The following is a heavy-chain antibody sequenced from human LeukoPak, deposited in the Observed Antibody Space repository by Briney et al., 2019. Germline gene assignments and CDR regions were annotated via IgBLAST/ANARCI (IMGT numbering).Heavy chain of an antibody. CDR3: ARDGDYGGNWDY. D-gene: IGHD4-23*01. CDR2: ISAYNGNT. V-gene: IGHV1-18*01. J-gene: IGHJ4*02. CDR1: GYTFTSYG. Sequence: ASVKVSCKASGYTFTSYGISWVRQAPGQGLEWMGWISAYNGNTNYPQKLQGRVTMTTDTSTSTAYMELRSLRSDDTAVYHCARDGDYGGNWDYWGQGTLVTVSS.